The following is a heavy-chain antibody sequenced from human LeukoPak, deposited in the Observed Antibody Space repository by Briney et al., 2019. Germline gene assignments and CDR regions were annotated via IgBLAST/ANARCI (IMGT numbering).Heavy chain of an antibody. CDR2: TYYSGST. V-gene: IGHV4-59*12. J-gene: IGHJ6*03. CDR3: ARAVGSGSFQTYYYYMDV. Sequence: SETLSLTCTVSGGSISSYYWSWIRQPPGKGLEWIGYTYYSGSTNYNPSLKSRVTISVDASKNQFSLKLSSVTAADTAVYYCARAVGSGSFQTYYYYMDVWGKGTTVTISS. CDR1: GGSISSYY. D-gene: IGHD3-10*01.